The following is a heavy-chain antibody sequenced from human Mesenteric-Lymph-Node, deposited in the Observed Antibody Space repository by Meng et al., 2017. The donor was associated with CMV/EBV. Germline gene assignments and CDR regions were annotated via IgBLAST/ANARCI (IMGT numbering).Heavy chain of an antibody. J-gene: IGHJ3*02. V-gene: IGHV1-69*10. CDR1: GGTFSSYA. CDR3: ARGGDIVVVPAAGEAHGAFDI. CDR2: IIPILGIA. D-gene: IGHD2-2*01. Sequence: SVKVSCKASGGTFSSYAISWVRQAPGQGLEWMGGIIPILGIANYAQKFQGRVTITADKSTSTAYMELSSLRSEDTAVYYCARGGDIVVVPAAGEAHGAFDIWGQGKMVTVSS.